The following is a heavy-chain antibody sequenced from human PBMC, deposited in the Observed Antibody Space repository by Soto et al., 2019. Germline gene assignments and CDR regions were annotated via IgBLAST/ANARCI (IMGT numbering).Heavy chain of an antibody. Sequence: SETLSLTWTVSGGSISSYCWSWIRQPPGKGLEWIGYIYYSGSTNYNPSLKSRVTISVDTSKNQFSLKLSSVTAADTAVYYCARKACSGGSCYGGFDPWGQGTLVTVSS. CDR2: IYYSGST. CDR1: GGSISSYC. V-gene: IGHV4-59*01. D-gene: IGHD2-15*01. CDR3: ARKACSGGSCYGGFDP. J-gene: IGHJ5*02.